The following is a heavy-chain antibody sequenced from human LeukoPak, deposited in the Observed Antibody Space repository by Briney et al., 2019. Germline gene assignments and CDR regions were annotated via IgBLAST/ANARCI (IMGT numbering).Heavy chain of an antibody. Sequence: GGSLRLSCAASGFTFSSYSMNWVRQAPGKGLEWVSSISSSSSYIYYADSAKGRFTISRDNAKNSLYLQMNSLRAEDTAVYYCARDRKGIVATIDYWGQGTLVTVSS. CDR2: ISSSSSYI. CDR1: GFTFSSYS. D-gene: IGHD5-12*01. V-gene: IGHV3-21*01. CDR3: ARDRKGIVATIDY. J-gene: IGHJ4*02.